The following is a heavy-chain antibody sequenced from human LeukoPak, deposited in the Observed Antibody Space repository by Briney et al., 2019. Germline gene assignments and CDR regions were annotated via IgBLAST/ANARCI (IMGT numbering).Heavy chain of an antibody. V-gene: IGHV3-53*01. J-gene: IGHJ4*02. CDR1: GFTASSDY. CDR3: AAEKPGTGTFLDY. Sequence: GGSLGLSCVASGFTASSDYMSWVRQAPGKGLEWVSVIYSGGSTDYADSVRGRFTISRDKSNNTLYLQMNSLRAEDTAVYFCAAEKPGTGTFLDYWGPGTLVTVSS. D-gene: IGHD1-1*01. CDR2: IYSGGST.